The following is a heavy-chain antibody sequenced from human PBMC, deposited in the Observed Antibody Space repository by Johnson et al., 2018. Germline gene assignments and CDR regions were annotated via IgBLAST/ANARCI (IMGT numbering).Heavy chain of an antibody. Sequence: VQLVETGGGVVQPGRSLRLSCAASGFTFSTYGMHWVRQATGKGLAWVAVIWYDGSNKYYADSVKGRFTISRDNSKNTLNLQMKSLGAADTAVYYCAGATYYYDGGGSPDAFEIWGKGTMVTVSS. CDR1: GFTFSTYG. CDR2: IWYDGSNK. J-gene: IGHJ3*02. V-gene: IGHV3-33*01. D-gene: IGHD3-22*01. CDR3: AGATYYYDGGGSPDAFEI.